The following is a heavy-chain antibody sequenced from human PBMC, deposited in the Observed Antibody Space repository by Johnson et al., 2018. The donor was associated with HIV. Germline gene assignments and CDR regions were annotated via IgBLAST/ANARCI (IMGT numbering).Heavy chain of an antibody. CDR1: GFTFSYYG. D-gene: IGHD2/OR15-2a*01. CDR3: VFFYASFDI. J-gene: IGHJ3*02. Sequence: QVQLVESGGGVVQPGKSLRLSCAASGFTFSYYGMHWVRQAPGKGLEWVAVISYDGSNKYYADSVKGRFTISRDNSKNTLYLQMNSLRAEDTAVYYCVFFYASFDIWGQGTMVTVSS. V-gene: IGHV3-30*03. CDR2: ISYDGSNK.